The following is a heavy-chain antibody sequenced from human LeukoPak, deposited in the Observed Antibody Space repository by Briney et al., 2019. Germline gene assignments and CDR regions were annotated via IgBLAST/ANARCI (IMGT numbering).Heavy chain of an antibody. Sequence: PGGSLRLSCAASGFTFSSYSMNWVRQAPGKGLEWVSSISSGSNYIYYADSVKGRFTITRDNAKNSLYLQMNSLRVEDTAVYYCARESFHYDSGRLWGQGTLVTVSS. V-gene: IGHV3-21*01. CDR3: ARESFHYDSGRL. J-gene: IGHJ4*02. CDR2: ISSGSNYI. D-gene: IGHD3-10*01. CDR1: GFTFSSYS.